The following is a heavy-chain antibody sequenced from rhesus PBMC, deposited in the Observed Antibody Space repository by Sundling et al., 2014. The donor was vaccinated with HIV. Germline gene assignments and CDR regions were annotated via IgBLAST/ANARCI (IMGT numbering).Heavy chain of an antibody. CDR2: IKNKADGGTA. Sequence: EVQLVESGGGLVQPGGSLRLSCEASGFTFSNYWMSWVRQAPGKGLDWVGSIKNKADGGTAAYAESVKGRFTISRDESKNTLYLQMSSLNTEDTAVYYCTRSRRYSWNFDYWGQGVLVTVSS. J-gene: IGHJ4*01. V-gene: IGHV3-16*02. CDR1: GFTFSNYW. CDR3: TRSRRYSWNFDY. D-gene: IGHD1-1-1*01.